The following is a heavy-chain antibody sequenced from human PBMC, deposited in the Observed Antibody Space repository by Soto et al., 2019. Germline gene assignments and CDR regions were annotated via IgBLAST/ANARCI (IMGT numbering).Heavy chain of an antibody. V-gene: IGHV4-59*12. CDR2: TAYTGST. Sequence: SETLSLTCVVSGGSITSYHWSWIRQFPGKGLEWIAYTAYTGSTNYNPSLKSRVTISVDTSKNQFSLKLSSVTAADTAVYYCARGDIVVVPAALPYYYYYGMDVWGQGTTVTVSS. CDR1: GGSITSYH. D-gene: IGHD2-2*01. J-gene: IGHJ6*02. CDR3: ARGDIVVVPAALPYYYYYGMDV.